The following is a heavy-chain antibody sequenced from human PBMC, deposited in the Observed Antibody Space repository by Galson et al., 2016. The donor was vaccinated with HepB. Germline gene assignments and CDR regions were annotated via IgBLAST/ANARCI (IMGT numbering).Heavy chain of an antibody. V-gene: IGHV1-69*13. Sequence: SVKVSCKASGGTFSSYTISWVRQAPGQGLEWMGGIIPIFGTTNYAQTFQGRVTVTADESTSTAYMDLTSLTSEDTAVYYCAQFCSTTSCYEAGYYPGMDGWCQGTTVTVSS. CDR2: IIPIFGTT. CDR3: AQFCSTTSCYEAGYYPGMDG. J-gene: IGHJ6*02. D-gene: IGHD2-2*01. CDR1: GGTFSSYT.